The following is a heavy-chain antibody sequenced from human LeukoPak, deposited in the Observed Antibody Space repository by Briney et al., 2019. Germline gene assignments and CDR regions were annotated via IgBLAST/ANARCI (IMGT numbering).Heavy chain of an antibody. CDR3: ASRSFDSSWADAFDI. CDR1: GGSISSSNW. CDR2: IYHSGGT. Sequence: PSGTLSLTCAVSGGSISSSNWWSWVRQPPGKGLEWIGEIYHSGGTNYNPSLKSRVTISVDKSKNQFSLKLSSVTAADTAVYYCASRSFDSSWADAFDIWGQGTMVTVSS. D-gene: IGHD6-13*01. V-gene: IGHV4-4*02. J-gene: IGHJ3*02.